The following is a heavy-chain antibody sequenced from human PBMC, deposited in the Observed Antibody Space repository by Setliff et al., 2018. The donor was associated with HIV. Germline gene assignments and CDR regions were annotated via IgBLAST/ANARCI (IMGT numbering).Heavy chain of an antibody. CDR2: IRSKAYGGTT. V-gene: IGHV3-49*04. J-gene: IGHJ6*02. D-gene: IGHD6-6*01. Sequence: GGSLRLSCTASGFNFGDFGMNWVRQAPGKGLEWVAFIRSKAYGGTTEYAASLRCRFNISRDESKNTAYLQMNGLKTDDTGVYYCTRAPLYRNSWFSVYSYYGMDVWGQGTTVTVSS. CDR1: GFNFGDFG. CDR3: TRAPLYRNSWFSVYSYYGMDV.